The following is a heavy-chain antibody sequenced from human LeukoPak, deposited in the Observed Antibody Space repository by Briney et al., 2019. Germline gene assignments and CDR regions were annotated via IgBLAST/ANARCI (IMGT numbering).Heavy chain of an antibody. CDR1: GFTMSNNA. Sequence: PGGSLRLSCAASGFTMSNNAMSWVRQAPGKGLEWVSAINGGNSDTNYAESVKGRFTISRDNSRNTLYLQMNSLRAEDTAVYYCAKDLLRWAFDYWGQGTLATVSS. V-gene: IGHV3-23*01. J-gene: IGHJ4*02. D-gene: IGHD2-15*01. CDR2: INGGNSDT. CDR3: AKDLLRWAFDY.